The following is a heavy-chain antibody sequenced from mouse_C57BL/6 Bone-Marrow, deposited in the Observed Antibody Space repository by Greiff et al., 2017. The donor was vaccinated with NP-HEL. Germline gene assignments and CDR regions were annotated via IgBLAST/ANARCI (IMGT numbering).Heavy chain of an antibody. CDR1: GYTFTSYW. CDR3: ARHGSSCYWYFDV. J-gene: IGHJ1*03. D-gene: IGHD1-1*01. Sequence: QVQLQQPGAELVKPGASVKLSCKASGYTFTSYWMHWVKQRPGQGLAWIGMIHPNSGSTNYNEKFKSKATLTVDKSSSPAYMQLSSLTSEDSAVYYCARHGSSCYWYFDVWGTGTTVTVSS. CDR2: IHPNSGST. V-gene: IGHV1-64*01.